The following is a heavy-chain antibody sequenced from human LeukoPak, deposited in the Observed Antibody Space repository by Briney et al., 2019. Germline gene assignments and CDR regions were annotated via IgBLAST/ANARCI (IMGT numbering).Heavy chain of an antibody. V-gene: IGHV5-51*01. CDR1: GYSITSYW. Sequence: GESLKISCKGSGYSITSYWIGWVRQMPGKGLEWMGIIYPGDSDTRYSPSFQGQVTISADKSISIVYLQWSSLKASDTAMYYCARHGERSFSPWYFDNWGQGTLVTVSS. D-gene: IGHD1-14*01. J-gene: IGHJ4*02. CDR3: ARHGERSFSPWYFDN. CDR2: IYPGDSDT.